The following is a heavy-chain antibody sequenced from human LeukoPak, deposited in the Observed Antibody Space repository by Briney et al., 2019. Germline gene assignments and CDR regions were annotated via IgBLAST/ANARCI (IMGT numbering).Heavy chain of an antibody. CDR2: IRYDGSNK. Sequence: GGSLRLSCAASGFTFSSYGMHWVRQAPGKGLEWVAFIRYDGSNKYYADSVKGRFTISRDNSKNTLYLQMNSLRAEDTAVYYCAKGTYYDFWSGLNFDYWGQGTLVTVSS. CDR1: GFTFSSYG. CDR3: AKGTYYDFWSGLNFDY. V-gene: IGHV3-30*02. J-gene: IGHJ4*02. D-gene: IGHD3-3*01.